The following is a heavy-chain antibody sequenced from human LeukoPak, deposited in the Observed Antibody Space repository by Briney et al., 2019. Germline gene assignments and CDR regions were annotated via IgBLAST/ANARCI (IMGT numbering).Heavy chain of an antibody. V-gene: IGHV3-23*01. CDR2: ISGSGGST. D-gene: IGHD2-2*01. J-gene: IGHJ4*02. CDR1: GFTFSSYG. Sequence: GGSLRLSCAASGFTFSSYGMSWVRQAPGKGLEWVSAISGSGGSTYYADSVKGRFTISRDNSKNTLYLQMNSLRAEDTAVYYCAKPWGVVVVPAASAPIDYWGQGTLVTVSS. CDR3: AKPWGVVVVPAASAPIDY.